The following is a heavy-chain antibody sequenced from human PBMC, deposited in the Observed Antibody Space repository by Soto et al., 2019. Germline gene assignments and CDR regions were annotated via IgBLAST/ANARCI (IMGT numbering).Heavy chain of an antibody. CDR3: ARDLGAYCSSTSCYHNWFDP. V-gene: IGHV1-69*01. CDR1: GGTFSSYA. J-gene: IGHJ5*02. CDR2: IIPIFGTA. D-gene: IGHD2-2*01. Sequence: QVQLVQSGAEVKKPGSSVKVSCKASGGTFSSYAISWVRQAPGQGLEWMGGIIPIFGTANYAQKFQGRVRIAAGEATSTAYMGLSSLRSEDTAVYYCARDLGAYCSSTSCYHNWFDPWGQGTLVTVSS.